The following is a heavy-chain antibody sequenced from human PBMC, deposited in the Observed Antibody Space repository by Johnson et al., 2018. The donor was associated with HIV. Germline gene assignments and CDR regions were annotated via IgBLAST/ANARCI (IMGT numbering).Heavy chain of an antibody. V-gene: IGHV3-66*01. CDR1: GLTITNDY. CDR2: FYGGGDI. J-gene: IGHJ3*02. CDR3: ARGGGAYCGGDCLRTCDS. D-gene: IGHD2-21*02. Sequence: VQLVESGGGLVQPGGSLRLSCEASGLTITNDYMSWVRQAPGQGLEWVSVFYGGGDIYYADSVKGRFFISRDISKNTLYLQLNNLMAEATAIYYIARGGGAYCGGDCLRTCDSWGQGTKVIVSS.